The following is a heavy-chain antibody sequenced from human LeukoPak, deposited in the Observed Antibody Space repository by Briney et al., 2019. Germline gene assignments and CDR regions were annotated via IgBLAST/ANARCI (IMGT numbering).Heavy chain of an antibody. CDR3: ARRSDYGSNGNYFDY. J-gene: IGHJ4*02. D-gene: IGHD4-23*01. Sequence: GGSLRLSRSASGFTFNTYGMSWVRQAPGKGLEWVSLISGRDTNTYYAVSVEGRLTISRDNSKNTLYLQMNSLRAEDTAVYYCARRSDYGSNGNYFDYWGQGTPVTVSS. V-gene: IGHV3-23*01. CDR1: GFTFNTYG. CDR2: ISGRDTNT.